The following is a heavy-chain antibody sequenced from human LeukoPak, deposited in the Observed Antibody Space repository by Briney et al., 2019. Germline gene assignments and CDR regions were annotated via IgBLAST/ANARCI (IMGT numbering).Heavy chain of an antibody. CDR3: ARYYGSGSP. CDR2: IYHSGST. D-gene: IGHD3-10*01. Sequence: SETLSLTCAVYGGSFSGYYWSWIRQPPGKGLEWIGSIYHSGSTYYNPSLKSRVTISVDTSKNQFSLKLSSVTAADTAVYYCARYYGSGSPWGQGTLVTVSS. CDR1: GGSFSGYY. V-gene: IGHV4-34*01. J-gene: IGHJ4*02.